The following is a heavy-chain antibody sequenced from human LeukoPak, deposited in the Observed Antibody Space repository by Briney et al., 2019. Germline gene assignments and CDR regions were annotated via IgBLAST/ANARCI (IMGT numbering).Heavy chain of an antibody. D-gene: IGHD3-3*01. CDR3: ARLSADTYYDFWSGYPRENWFDP. CDR1: GGSISSGGYS. Sequence: SETLSLTCAVSGGSISSGGYSWSWIRQPPGKGLEWIGEINHSGSTNYNPSLKSRVTISVDTSKNQFSLKLSSVTAADTAVYYCARLSADTYYDFWSGYPRENWFDPWGQGTLVTVSS. V-gene: IGHV4-34*01. J-gene: IGHJ5*02. CDR2: INHSGST.